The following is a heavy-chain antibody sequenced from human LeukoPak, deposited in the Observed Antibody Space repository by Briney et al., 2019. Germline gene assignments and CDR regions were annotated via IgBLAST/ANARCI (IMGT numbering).Heavy chain of an antibody. CDR3: ARDLTSVPTR. J-gene: IGHJ4*02. Sequence: PAGSLTLSFSASAFAFICHSMNWVRQGPGKGLEWGSYISSTGNTKHYVDSVKGRFTIARDNAKNSVYLQMNSLGYVDTALYYCARDLTSVPTRWGRGTLVSVSS. D-gene: IGHD4-17*01. CDR1: AFAFICHS. V-gene: IGHV3-48*02. CDR2: ISSTGNTK.